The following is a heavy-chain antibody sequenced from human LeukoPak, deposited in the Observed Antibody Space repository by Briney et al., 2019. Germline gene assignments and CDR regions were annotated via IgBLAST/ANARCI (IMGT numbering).Heavy chain of an antibody. V-gene: IGHV4-39*01. CDR3: AGARRSWFDP. CDR2: IYYSGST. J-gene: IGHJ5*02. Sequence: SETLSLTCTVSGGSISSSSYYWGWIRQPPGKGLEWIGSIYYSGSTYYNPSLKSRVTISVDTSKNQFSLKLSSVTAADTAVYYCAGARRSWFDPWGQGTLVTVSS. CDR1: GGSISSSSYY.